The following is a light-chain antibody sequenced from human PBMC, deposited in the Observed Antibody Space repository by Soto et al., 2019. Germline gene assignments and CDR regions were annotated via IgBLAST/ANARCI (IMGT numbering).Light chain of an antibody. CDR2: EVS. CDR3: SSYGGRNNLL. J-gene: IGLJ2*01. CDR1: SSDVGGYNY. Sequence: QSALTQPTSASGSPGQSVTISCTGTSSDVGGYNYVSWYQQHPGKAPKVMIYEVSKRPSGVPDRFSGSKSGNTASLTVSGLQAEDEADYYCSSYGGRNNLLFGGGTKVTVL. V-gene: IGLV2-8*01.